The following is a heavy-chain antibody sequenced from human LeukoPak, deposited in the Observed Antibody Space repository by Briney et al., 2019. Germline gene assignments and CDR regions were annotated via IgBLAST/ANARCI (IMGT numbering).Heavy chain of an antibody. J-gene: IGHJ4*02. CDR3: SRLRGYSYGYADY. CDR2: ISTGGNTI. V-gene: IGHV3-48*04. Sequence: GGSLRLSCVASGFTFSSYSMNWVRQAPGKGLEWVSCISTGGNTIDYADSVKGRFTISRDNAKNSLYLQMNSLRAEDTAVYYCSRLRGYSYGYADYWGQGTLVTVSS. CDR1: GFTFSSYS. D-gene: IGHD5-18*01.